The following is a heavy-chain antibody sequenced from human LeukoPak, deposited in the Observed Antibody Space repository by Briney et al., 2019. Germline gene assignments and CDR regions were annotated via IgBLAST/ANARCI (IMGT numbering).Heavy chain of an antibody. J-gene: IGHJ4*02. D-gene: IGHD2-21*02. V-gene: IGHV3-21*01. Sequence: GWSLRLSCAASGFTFSSYSMNWVRQAPGKGLEWVSSISSSSSYIYYADSVKGRFTISRDNAKNSLYLQMNSLRAEDTAVYYCARGRLAYCGGDCYSLWGQGTLVTVSS. CDR2: ISSSSSYI. CDR3: ARGRLAYCGGDCYSL. CDR1: GFTFSSYS.